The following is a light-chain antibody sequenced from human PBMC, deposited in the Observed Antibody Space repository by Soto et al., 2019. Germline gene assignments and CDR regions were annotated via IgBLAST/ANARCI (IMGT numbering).Light chain of an antibody. J-gene: IGLJ1*01. CDR2: DVS. Sequence: QSPLTQPASVSGTPGQSITISCTGTSSDVGGYNYVSWYQQHPGKAPKLMIYDVSNRPSGVSNRFSGSKSGNTASLTISGLQAEDEADYYCSSYTSSSTLVVFGTGTKVTVL. CDR1: SSDVGGYNY. V-gene: IGLV2-14*01. CDR3: SSYTSSSTLVV.